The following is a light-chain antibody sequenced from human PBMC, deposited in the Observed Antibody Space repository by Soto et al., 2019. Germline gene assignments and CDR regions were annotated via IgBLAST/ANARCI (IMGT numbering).Light chain of an antibody. CDR1: SSDFGGYSY. V-gene: IGLV2-14*03. J-gene: IGLJ1*01. CDR2: DVS. CDR3: SAYTSSSTLV. Sequence: QSALTQPASVSGSPGQSITISCTGTSSDFGGYSYVSWYQQHPGKAPKLMIYDVSNRPSGVSNRFSGSKSGNTASLTISGLQAEDEADYYFSAYTSSSTLVFGTGTKLTVL.